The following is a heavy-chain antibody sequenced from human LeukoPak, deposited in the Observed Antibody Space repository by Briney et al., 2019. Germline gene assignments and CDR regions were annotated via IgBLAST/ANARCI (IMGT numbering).Heavy chain of an antibody. CDR1: GDSISSYY. V-gene: IGHV4-59*08. D-gene: IGHD3-10*01. J-gene: IGHJ4*02. Sequence: SETLSLTCTVSGDSISSYYWSWIRQPPGKGLEWIGYIYYSGSTNYNPSLKSRVTISVDTSKNQFSLKLSSVTAADTAVYYCASDYGSGFDYWGQGTLVTVSS. CDR3: ASDYGSGFDY. CDR2: IYYSGST.